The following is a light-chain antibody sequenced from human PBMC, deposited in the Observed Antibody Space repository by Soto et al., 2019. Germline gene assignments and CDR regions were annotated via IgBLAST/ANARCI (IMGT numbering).Light chain of an antibody. Sequence: QSVLTQPASVSGSPGQSITISCTGTSSDVGGYNYVSWYQQHPGKAPKLMIYDVSNRPSGVSSRFSGSKSGNTASLTISGPQAEDEDDYYCSSYTTSSTYVFGTGTKLTVL. CDR1: SSDVGGYNY. CDR2: DVS. CDR3: SSYTTSSTYV. J-gene: IGLJ1*01. V-gene: IGLV2-14*01.